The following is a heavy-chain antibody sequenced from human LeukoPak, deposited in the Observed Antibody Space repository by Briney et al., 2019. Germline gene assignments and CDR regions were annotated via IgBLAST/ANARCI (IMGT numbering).Heavy chain of an antibody. CDR1: GGSLSSYY. D-gene: IGHD2-2*01. CDR3: ARVQVPYWSSTSCSETYWFDP. Sequence: PSETLSLTCTVPGGSLSSYYWSWIRQPPRKGMGWIGYIHYSGSANYNPSIKSRVTISVDTSKNHFSVKLSSVTAADTAVYHCARVQVPYWSSTSCSETYWFDPWGQGTLVIVSS. V-gene: IGHV4-59*01. J-gene: IGHJ5*02. CDR2: IHYSGSA.